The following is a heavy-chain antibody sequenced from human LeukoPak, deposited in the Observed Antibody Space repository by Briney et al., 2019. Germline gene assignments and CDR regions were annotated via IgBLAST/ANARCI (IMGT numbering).Heavy chain of an antibody. CDR1: GFTFSDSY. CDR3: ARAPVTMMIVVTD. V-gene: IGHV3-11*01. Sequence: GGSLRLSCTASGFTFSDSYMSWIRQAPGKGLEWISYLSNSGVTMYYADSVKGRFTISRDNTKNSLYLQMNSLRAEDTAVYYCARAPVTMMIVVTDWGQGTLVTVSS. J-gene: IGHJ4*02. D-gene: IGHD3-22*01. CDR2: LSNSGVTM.